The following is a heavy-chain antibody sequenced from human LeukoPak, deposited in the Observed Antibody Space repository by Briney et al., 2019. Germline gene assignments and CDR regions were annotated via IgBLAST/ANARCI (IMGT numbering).Heavy chain of an antibody. V-gene: IGHV3-30*02. CDR3: ARDGYSYGPPSTLGYGMDV. J-gene: IGHJ6*04. Sequence: GGSLRLACAASGLTFSSYGMDWVRQAPGKGLGWVALLRYDGSKKYYADSVKGRFTISRDNSKNTLYLQMNSLRAEDTAVYYCARDGYSYGPPSTLGYGMDVWGKGTTVTVSS. CDR1: GLTFSSYG. D-gene: IGHD5-18*01. CDR2: LRYDGSKK.